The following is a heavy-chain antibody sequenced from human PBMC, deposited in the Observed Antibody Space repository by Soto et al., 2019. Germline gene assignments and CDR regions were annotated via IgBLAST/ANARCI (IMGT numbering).Heavy chain of an antibody. Sequence: GGSLRLSCAASGFTFSRYGINWVRQAPGKGLEWVSTVSKSDYTYYSDSVKGRFTISRDNAKNTVSLQMNTLRAEDTAVYYCAREDSIIMPAVSDFWGQGTLVTVSS. D-gene: IGHD2-2*01. CDR1: GFTFSRYG. J-gene: IGHJ4*02. V-gene: IGHV3-21*04. CDR2: VSKSDYT. CDR3: AREDSIIMPAVSDF.